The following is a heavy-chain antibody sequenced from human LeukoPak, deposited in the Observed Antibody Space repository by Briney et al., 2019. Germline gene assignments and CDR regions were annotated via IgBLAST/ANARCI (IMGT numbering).Heavy chain of an antibody. Sequence: PSETLSLTCTVSGGSISSSSYYWSWIRQPAGKGLEWIGRIYTSGSTNYNPSLKSRVTMSVDTSKNQFSLKLSSVTAADTAVYYCAALGHSSRNWFDPWGQGTLVTVSS. CDR3: AALGHSSRNWFDP. CDR1: GGSISSSSYY. D-gene: IGHD6-19*01. CDR2: IYTSGST. V-gene: IGHV4-61*02. J-gene: IGHJ5*02.